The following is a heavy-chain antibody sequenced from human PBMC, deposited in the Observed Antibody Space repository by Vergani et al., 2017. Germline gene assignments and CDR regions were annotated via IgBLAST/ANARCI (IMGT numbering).Heavy chain of an antibody. CDR3: ASRVSANGGLDT. Sequence: EVQLVESGGGLVQPGGSLRLSCAASGFFFSSYTMNWVRQAPGKGLEWVSSISSSSAYLHYADSVKGRFTISRDNAKKSLFLQMNNLRADDTAVYYCASRVSANGGLDTWGQGTLVTVSS. CDR1: GFFFSSYT. D-gene: IGHD2-15*01. J-gene: IGHJ5*02. V-gene: IGHV3-21*02. CDR2: ISSSSAYL.